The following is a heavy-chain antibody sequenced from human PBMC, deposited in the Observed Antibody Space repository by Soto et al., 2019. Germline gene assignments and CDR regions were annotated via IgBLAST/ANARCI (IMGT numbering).Heavy chain of an antibody. D-gene: IGHD7-27*01. CDR1: GDSITTYKW. CDR2: IYDSGDT. CDR3: ATCQLGEYYYAMDI. J-gene: IGHJ6*02. V-gene: IGHV4-4*02. Sequence: SETLSLTCGVSGDSITTYKWWTWVRQTPGKGLEWIGEIYDSGDTRYNPSLKSRVTISKDTSKNELSLKLNSVTVADTAVYYCATCQLGEYYYAMDIWGQGTTVTVSS.